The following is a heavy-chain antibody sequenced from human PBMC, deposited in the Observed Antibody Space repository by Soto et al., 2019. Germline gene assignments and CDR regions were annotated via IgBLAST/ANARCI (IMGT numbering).Heavy chain of an antibody. CDR1: GYTFTSYD. J-gene: IGHJ4*02. V-gene: IGHV1-8*01. D-gene: IGHD3-10*01. CDR2: MNLNSGNT. Sequence: QVQLVQSGAEVKKPGASLKVSCKASGYTFTSYDINWVRQATGQGLEWMGWMNLNSGNTGYAQKFQGRVTMTRNTSISTAYMELSSLRSEDTAVYYCARGRFTMVRGVINGVPDYWGQGTLVPVSS. CDR3: ARGRFTMVRGVINGVPDY.